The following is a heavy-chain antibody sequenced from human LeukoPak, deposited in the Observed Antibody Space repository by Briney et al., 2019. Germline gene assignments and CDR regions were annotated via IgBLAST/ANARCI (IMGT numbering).Heavy chain of an antibody. CDR2: ISNDGSNK. CDR3: AKGRGAFDI. V-gene: IGHV3-30*18. D-gene: IGHD3-10*01. Sequence: GRSLRLSCVASGFTFSSYGMHWVRQAPGKGLEWVAVISNDGSNKYYADSVKGRFTISRDNSKNTLYLQMNSLRAEDTAVYYCAKGRGAFDIWGQGTVVTVSS. J-gene: IGHJ3*02. CDR1: GFTFSSYG.